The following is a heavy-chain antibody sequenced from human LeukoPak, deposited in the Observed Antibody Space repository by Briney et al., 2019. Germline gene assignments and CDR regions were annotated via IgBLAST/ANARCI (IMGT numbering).Heavy chain of an antibody. CDR1: GFTFSSYG. CDR2: IRYDGSNK. V-gene: IGHV3-30*02. CDR3: GVAMTRAYYYYGMDV. J-gene: IGHJ6*02. Sequence: GGSLRLSCAASGFTFSSYGMHWVRQAPGKGLEWVAFIRYDGSNKYYADSVKGRFTISRDNSKNTLYLQMNSLRAEDTAVYYCGVAMTRAYYYYGMDVWGQGTTVTVSS. D-gene: IGHD2-15*01.